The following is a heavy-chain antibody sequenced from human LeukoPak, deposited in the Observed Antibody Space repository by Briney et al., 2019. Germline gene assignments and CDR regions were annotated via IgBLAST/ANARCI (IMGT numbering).Heavy chain of an antibody. CDR1: GFTFSSYG. D-gene: IGHD4-11*01. CDR3: SKLYSHSIYAY. CDR2: ISYDGSNK. V-gene: IGHV3-30*18. J-gene: IGHJ4*02. Sequence: PGGSLRLSCAASGFTFSSYGMTWVRQAPGKGLEWVAVISYDGSNKYYADSVKGRFTISRDNSKNTLYLQMNRLTAEDTAVYYCSKLYSHSIYAYWGQGTLVTVSS.